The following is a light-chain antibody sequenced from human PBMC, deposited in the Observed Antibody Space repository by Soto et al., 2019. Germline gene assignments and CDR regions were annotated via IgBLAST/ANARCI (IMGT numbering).Light chain of an antibody. CDR3: QQYGSSPRGIT. CDR1: QSVSSSY. J-gene: IGKJ4*01. Sequence: EIVLTQSPGTLSLSPGERATLSCRASQSVSSSYLAWYQQKPGQAPRLLIYGASSRATGIPDRFSGSGSGTDFTLTISRLEHEDVAVYYCQQYGSSPRGITFGGGTKVEIK. CDR2: GAS. V-gene: IGKV3-20*01.